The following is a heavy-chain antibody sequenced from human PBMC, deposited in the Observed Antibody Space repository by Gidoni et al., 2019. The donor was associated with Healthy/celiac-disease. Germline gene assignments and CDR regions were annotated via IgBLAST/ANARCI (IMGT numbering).Heavy chain of an antibody. Sequence: QVQLVQSGAEVKKPGASVKVSCKASGYTFTGYYMHWVRQAPGHGLEWMGWINPNRGGTNYAQKFQGWGTMTRDTSISTAYMELSRLRSDDTAVYYCARLSGWSKYNWFDPWGQGTLVTVSS. CDR1: GYTFTGYY. V-gene: IGHV1-2*04. J-gene: IGHJ5*02. CDR2: INPNRGGT. D-gene: IGHD6-19*01. CDR3: ARLSGWSKYNWFDP.